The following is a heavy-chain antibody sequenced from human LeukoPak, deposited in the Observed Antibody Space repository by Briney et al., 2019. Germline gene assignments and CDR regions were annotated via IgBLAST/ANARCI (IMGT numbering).Heavy chain of an antibody. J-gene: IGHJ4*02. V-gene: IGHV4-34*01. CDR1: GVSFSGYY. Sequence: SETLSLTCAVYGVSFSGYYWSWIRQPPGKGLEWIGEINHSGSTNYNPSLKSRVTISVDTSKNQFSLKLSSVTAADTAVYYCARSNMVRGVRALDYWGQGTLVTVSS. CDR3: ARSNMVRGVRALDY. CDR2: INHSGST. D-gene: IGHD3-10*01.